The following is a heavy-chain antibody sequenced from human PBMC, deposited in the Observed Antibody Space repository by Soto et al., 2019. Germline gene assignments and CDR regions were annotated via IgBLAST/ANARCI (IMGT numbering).Heavy chain of an antibody. Sequence: EVQLVESGGGLVKPGGSLRLSCAASGFTFSSYSMNWVRQAPGKGLEWVSSISSSSSYIYYADSVKGRFTISRDNAKNSLYLQMNSLRAEDTAVYYCAKPLGTQPLSRNWFDPWGQGTLVTVSS. CDR1: GFTFSSYS. CDR3: AKPLGTQPLSRNWFDP. CDR2: ISSSSSYI. D-gene: IGHD3-16*02. J-gene: IGHJ5*02. V-gene: IGHV3-21*01.